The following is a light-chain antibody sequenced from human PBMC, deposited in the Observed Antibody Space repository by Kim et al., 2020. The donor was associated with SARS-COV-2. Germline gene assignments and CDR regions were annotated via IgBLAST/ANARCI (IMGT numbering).Light chain of an antibody. J-gene: IGLJ2*01. CDR1: SLRSYY. CDR2: GKN. Sequence: LGQTVRITCQGDSLRSYYASWYQQKPGQAPVLVIYGKNSRPSGIPDRFSGSSSGNTASLTITGAQAEDEADYYCNSRDSSGNHHVVFGGGTQLTVL. CDR3: NSRDSSGNHHVV. V-gene: IGLV3-19*01.